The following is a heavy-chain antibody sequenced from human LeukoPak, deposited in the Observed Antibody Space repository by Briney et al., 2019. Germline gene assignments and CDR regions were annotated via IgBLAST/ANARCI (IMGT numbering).Heavy chain of an antibody. J-gene: IGHJ4*02. CDR2: IDWNSASI. Sequence: DRSLRLSCVGSGFIFDDYAMHWVRQAPGKGLEWSAGIDWNSASIGYADSVKGRFTISRDNAKNSLYLHMNSLRIDDMALYYCAKVAHNSWPFYSDSWGQGTLVTVSS. D-gene: IGHD6-13*01. CDR3: AKVAHNSWPFYSDS. CDR1: GFIFDDYA. V-gene: IGHV3-9*03.